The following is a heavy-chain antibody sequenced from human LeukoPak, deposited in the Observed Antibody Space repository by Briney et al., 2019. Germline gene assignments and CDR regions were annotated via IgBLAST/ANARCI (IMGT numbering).Heavy chain of an antibody. J-gene: IGHJ4*02. D-gene: IGHD2-8*01. V-gene: IGHV3-30*18. CDR1: GFIFSSYD. Sequence: GGSLRLSCAAAGFIFSSYDMYWVRQAPGKGLEWVAVISNDGNNKQYADSVKGRFTISRDNSKNTLYLQMNSLRADDTAVYHCAKDGLMRFFDYWGQGTLVTVSS. CDR2: ISNDGNNK. CDR3: AKDGLMRFFDY.